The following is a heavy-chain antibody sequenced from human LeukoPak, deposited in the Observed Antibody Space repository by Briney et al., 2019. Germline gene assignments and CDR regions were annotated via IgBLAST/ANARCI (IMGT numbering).Heavy chain of an antibody. CDR3: AILSDSSGYYPFDY. Sequence: PSETLSLTCAVYGGSFSGYYWSWIRQPPGKGLEWIGEINHSGSTNYNPSLKSRVTISVDTSKNQFSLKLSSVTAADTAVYYCAILSDSSGYYPFDYWGQGTLVTVSS. J-gene: IGHJ4*02. V-gene: IGHV4-34*01. CDR2: INHSGST. CDR1: GGSFSGYY. D-gene: IGHD3-22*01.